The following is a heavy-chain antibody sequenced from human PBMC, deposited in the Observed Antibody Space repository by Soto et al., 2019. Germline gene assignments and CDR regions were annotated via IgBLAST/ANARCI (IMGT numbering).Heavy chain of an antibody. CDR3: ARPPGYISDWYYFDL. CDR1: GYSFIDYY. V-gene: IGHV1-2*02. D-gene: IGHD3-9*01. Sequence: ASVKVSCKASGYSFIDYYINWVRQAPGQGFEWMGRIIPKSGGTNYAQKFEGRVTMTWDTSLNTAYMELSSLISDDTAVYYCARPPGYISDWYYFDLWGQGTLVTVSS. J-gene: IGHJ4*02. CDR2: IIPKSGGT.